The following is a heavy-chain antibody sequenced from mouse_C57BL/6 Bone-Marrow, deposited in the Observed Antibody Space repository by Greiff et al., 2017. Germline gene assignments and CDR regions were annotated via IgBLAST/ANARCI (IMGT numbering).Heavy chain of an antibody. CDR2: IYPRSGNT. J-gene: IGHJ3*01. CDR1: GYTFTSYG. CDR3: ARRTVTAWFAY. Sequence: VKLQQSGAELARPGASVKLSCKASGYTFTSYGISWVKQRTGQGLEWIGEIYPRSGNTYYNEKFKGKATLTADKSSSTAYMELRSLTSEDSAVYFCARRTVTAWFAYWGQGTLVTVSA. V-gene: IGHV1-81*01. D-gene: IGHD2-2*01.